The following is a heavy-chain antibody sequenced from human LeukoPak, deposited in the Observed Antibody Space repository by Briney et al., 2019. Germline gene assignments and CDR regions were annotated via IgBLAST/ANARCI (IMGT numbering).Heavy chain of an antibody. V-gene: IGHV3-21*01. Sequence: PGGSLRLSCAASGFTFISYSMNWVRQAPGKGLEWVSSISSSSSYIYYADSVKGRFTISRDNAKNSLYLQMNSLRAEDTAVYYCARDRRSSSWDYYMDVWGKGTTVTVSS. D-gene: IGHD6-13*01. CDR3: ARDRRSSSWDYYMDV. CDR1: GFTFISYS. CDR2: ISSSSSYI. J-gene: IGHJ6*03.